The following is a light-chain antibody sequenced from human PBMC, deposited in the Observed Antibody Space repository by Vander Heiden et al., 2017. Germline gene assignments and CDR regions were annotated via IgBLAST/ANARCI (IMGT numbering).Light chain of an antibody. CDR3: QSADSSDTYRVI. Sequence: SYELTQPPLVSVSPGQTASIPCPGAALPKKYADWYQQRPGQAAVLIIYKDNERPSGIPERFSGYSSGTTVTLAISGVQAEDEADYYCQSADSSDTYRVIFGGGTKLTVL. J-gene: IGLJ2*01. CDR2: KDN. CDR1: ALPKKY. V-gene: IGLV3-25*03.